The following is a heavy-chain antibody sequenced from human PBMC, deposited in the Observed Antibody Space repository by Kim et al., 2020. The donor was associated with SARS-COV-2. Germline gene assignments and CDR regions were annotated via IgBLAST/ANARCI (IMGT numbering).Heavy chain of an antibody. Sequence: ISYAASVEGRFTIDRDNAKNSLYLQMNCLRVEDTSVYYCARSYKITVGYWGQGTLVTVSS. J-gene: IGHJ4*02. V-gene: IGHV3-11*01. D-gene: IGHD3-16*01. CDR3: ARSYKITVGY. CDR2: I.